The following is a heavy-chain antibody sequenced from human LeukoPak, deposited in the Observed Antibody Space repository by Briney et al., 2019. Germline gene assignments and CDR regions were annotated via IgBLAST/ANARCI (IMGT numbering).Heavy chain of an antibody. D-gene: IGHD3-22*01. J-gene: IGHJ4*02. CDR2: IYHSGGT. Sequence: SETLSLTCTVSGGSISSDYWSWIRQPPGKGLEWIGYIYHSGGTNYNPSLKSRVTISMDTSKNQFSLKLSSVTAADTAVFYCARQNDYYTSGYYVDYWGQGTLVTVSS. CDR1: GGSISSDY. V-gene: IGHV4-59*08. CDR3: ARQNDYYTSGYYVDY.